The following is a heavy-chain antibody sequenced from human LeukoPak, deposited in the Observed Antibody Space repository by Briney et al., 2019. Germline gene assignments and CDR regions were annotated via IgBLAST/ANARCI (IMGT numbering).Heavy chain of an antibody. V-gene: IGHV6-1*01. CDR3: ARSSGGWIDY. CDR2: TYYRSKWYN. CDR1: GDSVSSNSAA. Sequence: HSQTLSLTCAISGDSVSSNSAAWNWIRQSPLRGLEWLGRTYYRSKWYNGYAVSVKNRIIINPDTSKNQFSLQLNSVTPEDTAVYYCARSSGGWIDYWGLGTLATVSS. D-gene: IGHD6-19*01. J-gene: IGHJ4*02.